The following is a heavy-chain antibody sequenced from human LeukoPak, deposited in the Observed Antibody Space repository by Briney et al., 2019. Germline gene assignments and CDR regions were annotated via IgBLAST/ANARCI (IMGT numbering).Heavy chain of an antibody. CDR3: AKARGAYSSGYGY. Sequence: GRSMRLSCAVSGFTFSNYAITWVSQAPGKGLEWVSGISGSGGSTFYADSVKGRFTISRDNSKNTLYMQMNSLRAEDTAVYYCAKARGAYSSGYGYWGQGTLVTVSS. J-gene: IGHJ4*02. CDR1: GFTFSNYA. CDR2: ISGSGGST. V-gene: IGHV3-23*01. D-gene: IGHD6-19*01.